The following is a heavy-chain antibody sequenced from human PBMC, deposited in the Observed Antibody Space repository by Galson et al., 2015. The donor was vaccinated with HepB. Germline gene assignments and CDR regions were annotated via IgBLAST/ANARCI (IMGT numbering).Heavy chain of an antibody. Sequence: PALVKPTQTLTLTCTFSGFSLSTSGMCVSWIRQPPGKALEWLALIDWDDDKYYSTSLKTRLTISKDTSKNQVVLTMTNMDPVDTATYYCARITSRGVEKSWFDPWGQGTLVTVSS. V-gene: IGHV2-70*01. D-gene: IGHD3-10*01. CDR1: GFSLSTSGMC. CDR3: ARITSRGVEKSWFDP. J-gene: IGHJ5*02. CDR2: IDWDDDK.